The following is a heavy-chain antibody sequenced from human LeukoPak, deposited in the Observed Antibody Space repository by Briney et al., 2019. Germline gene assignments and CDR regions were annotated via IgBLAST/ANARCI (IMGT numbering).Heavy chain of an antibody. CDR3: ARALYGAGSPNDY. CDR1: GYDFTSVG. Sequence: ASVKVSCKASGYDFTSVGITWVRRAPGQGLEWMGWINPNSGGTNYAQKFQGRVTMTRDTSISTAYMELSRLRSDDTAVYYCARALYGAGSPNDYWGQGTLVTVSS. D-gene: IGHD3-10*01. V-gene: IGHV1-2*02. J-gene: IGHJ4*02. CDR2: INPNSGGT.